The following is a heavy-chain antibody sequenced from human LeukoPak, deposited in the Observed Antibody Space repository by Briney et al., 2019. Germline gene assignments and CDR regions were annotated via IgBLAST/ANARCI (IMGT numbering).Heavy chain of an antibody. CDR3: ARGPYDILTGYTEPVDY. V-gene: IGHV4-39*01. CDR2: IYYSGST. D-gene: IGHD3-9*01. Sequence: SETLSLTCTVSGGSISSSSYYWGWIRQPPGKGLEWIGSIYYSGSTYYNPSLKSRVTISVDTSKNQFSLKLSSVTAADTAVYYCARGPYDILTGYTEPVDYWGQGTLVTVSS. J-gene: IGHJ4*02. CDR1: GGSISSSSYY.